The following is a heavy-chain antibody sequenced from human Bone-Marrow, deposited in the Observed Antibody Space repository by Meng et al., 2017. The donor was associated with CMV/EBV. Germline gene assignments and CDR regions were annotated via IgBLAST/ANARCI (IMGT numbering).Heavy chain of an antibody. CDR2: IYSGGST. J-gene: IGHJ6*02. D-gene: IGHD6-13*01. Sequence: GESLKISCAASGFTVSSNYMSWVRQAPGKGLEWVSVIYSGGSTYYADSVKGRFTISRDNSKNTLYLQMNSLRAEDTAVYYCARAPELAGYGMDVWGQGTTVTVSS. CDR1: GFTVSSNY. CDR3: ARAPELAGYGMDV. V-gene: IGHV3-53*01.